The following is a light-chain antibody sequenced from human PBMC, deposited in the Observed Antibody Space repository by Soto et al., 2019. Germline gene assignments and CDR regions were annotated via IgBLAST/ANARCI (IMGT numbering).Light chain of an antibody. CDR2: AAS. CDR1: QSISSTY. J-gene: IGKJ2*01. V-gene: IGKV3-20*01. CDR3: QHYFGSLDT. Sequence: SVLTQSPGTLSLSPGEGTTLSCRTSQSISSTYLAWYKQRPGQAPRLLIYAASSRATGIPDRVSGSGSGTNFALTISILEPEDLAGYYGQHYFGSLDTFGQGTKLEIK.